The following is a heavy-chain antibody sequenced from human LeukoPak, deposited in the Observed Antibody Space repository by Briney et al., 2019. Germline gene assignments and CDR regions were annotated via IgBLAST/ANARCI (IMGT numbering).Heavy chain of an antibody. V-gene: IGHV4-59*01. D-gene: IGHD6-13*01. Sequence: SETLSLTCTVSGGSISSYYWSWLRQPPGKGLEWIGYIYYSGSTNYNPSLKSRVTISVDTSKNQFSLKLSSVTAADTAVYYCARTYSSSWYGVDYWGQGTLVTVAS. CDR2: IYYSGST. J-gene: IGHJ4*02. CDR1: GGSISSYY. CDR3: ARTYSSSWYGVDY.